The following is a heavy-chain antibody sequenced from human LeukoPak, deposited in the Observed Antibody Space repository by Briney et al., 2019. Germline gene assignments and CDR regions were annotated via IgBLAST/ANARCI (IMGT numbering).Heavy chain of an antibody. Sequence: GGSLRPSCAASGFTFSSYAMSWVRQAPGKGLVWVSRIKSDGITITYADSVKGRFTISRDNAKNTLYLQMNSLRAEDTAVYYCLRDLNWSLDQWGQGTLVTVSS. V-gene: IGHV3-74*01. CDR3: LRDLNWSLDQ. D-gene: IGHD1-20*01. CDR1: GFTFSSYA. J-gene: IGHJ4*02. CDR2: IKSDGITI.